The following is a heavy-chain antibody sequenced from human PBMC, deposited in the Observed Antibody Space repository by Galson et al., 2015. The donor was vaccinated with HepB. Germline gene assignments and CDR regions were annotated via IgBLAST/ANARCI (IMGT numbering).Heavy chain of an antibody. V-gene: IGHV3-15*01. CDR1: GFTFSNAW. D-gene: IGHD3-10*01. CDR3: TTNSGRITMVRGVHRWFDP. CDR2: IKSKTDGGTT. J-gene: IGHJ5*02. Sequence: SLRLSCAASGFTFSNAWMSWVRQAPGKGLEWVGRIKSKTDGGTTDYAAPVKGRFTISRDDSKNTLYLQMNSLKTEDTAVYYCTTNSGRITMVRGVHRWFDPWGQGTLVTVSS.